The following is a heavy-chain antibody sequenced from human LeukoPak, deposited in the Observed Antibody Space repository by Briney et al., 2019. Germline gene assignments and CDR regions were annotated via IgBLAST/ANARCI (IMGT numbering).Heavy chain of an antibody. CDR1: GGSISSYY. Sequence: SETLSLTCTVSGGSISSYYWSWIRQPAGKGLEWIGRIYTSGSTNYNPSLKSRVTMSVDTSKNQFSLKLSSVTAADTAVYYCARGGGSGSFGAFDIWGQGTMVTVSS. CDR3: ARGGGSGSFGAFDI. V-gene: IGHV4-4*07. CDR2: IYTSGST. J-gene: IGHJ3*02. D-gene: IGHD3-10*01.